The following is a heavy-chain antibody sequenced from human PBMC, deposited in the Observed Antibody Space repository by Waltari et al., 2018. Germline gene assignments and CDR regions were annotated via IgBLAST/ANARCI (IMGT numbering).Heavy chain of an antibody. D-gene: IGHD4-17*01. V-gene: IGHV1-2*02. J-gene: IGHJ4*02. Sequence: QVQLVQSGAEVTKTGASVKVSCNASGYTFNGYYMHWVRQAPGQVLERMGWSNPNSGGTNYSQKFQGRVTMTRDTSISTAYMELSRLRSDDTAVYYCARGDYGGKGYFDYWGQGTLVTVSS. CDR2: SNPNSGGT. CDR3: ARGDYGGKGYFDY. CDR1: GYTFNGYY.